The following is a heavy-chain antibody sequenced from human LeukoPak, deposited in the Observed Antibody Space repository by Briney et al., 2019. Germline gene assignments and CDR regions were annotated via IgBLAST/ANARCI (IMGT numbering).Heavy chain of an antibody. CDR1: GGSISSSNW. Sequence: SGTLSLTCAVSGGSISSSNWWSWVRQPPGKGLEWIGEIYHSGSTNYNPSLKSRVTISVDKSKNQFSLNLSSVTASDTAIFYCARQGGWGGAASLIEYWGQGTLVTVSS. D-gene: IGHD1-26*01. CDR2: IYHSGST. V-gene: IGHV4-4*02. J-gene: IGHJ4*02. CDR3: ARQGGWGGAASLIEY.